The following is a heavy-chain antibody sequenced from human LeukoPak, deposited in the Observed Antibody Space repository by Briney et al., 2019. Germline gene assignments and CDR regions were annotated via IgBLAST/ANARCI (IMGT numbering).Heavy chain of an antibody. CDR2: ISYDGSNK. CDR1: GFTFSSYA. Sequence: PGGSLRLSCAASGFTFSSYAMHWVRQAPGKGLEWVAVISYDGSNKYYADSVKGRFTISRDYSKNTLYLQMNSLRAEDTAVYYCASFYYDSSGYSYYFDYWGQGTLVTVSS. CDR3: ASFYYDSSGYSYYFDY. D-gene: IGHD3-22*01. J-gene: IGHJ4*02. V-gene: IGHV3-30-3*01.